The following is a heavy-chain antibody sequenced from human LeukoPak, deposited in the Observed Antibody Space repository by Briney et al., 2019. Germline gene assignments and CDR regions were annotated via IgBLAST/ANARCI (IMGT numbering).Heavy chain of an antibody. CDR3: ARDETHFYGSGSSNWFDP. CDR1: GGSINNYY. J-gene: IGHJ5*02. CDR2: IYYSGST. V-gene: IGHV4-59*12. D-gene: IGHD3-10*01. Sequence: SETLSLTCSVSGGSINNYYWNWIRQPPGKGLEWIGYIYYSGSTRYNPSLQSRVTMSIGTSKTQFSLKLDSVTAADTAVYYCARDETHFYGSGSSNWFDPWGQGILVTVSS.